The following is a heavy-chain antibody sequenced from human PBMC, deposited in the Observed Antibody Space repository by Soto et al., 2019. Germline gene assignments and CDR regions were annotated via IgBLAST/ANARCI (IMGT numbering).Heavy chain of an antibody. D-gene: IGHD2-15*01. V-gene: IGHV3-53*01. Sequence: GGSLRLSCAASGFTFSDYAMSWVRQAPGKGLEWVSVIYSGGSTYYADSVKGRFTISRDNSKNTLYLQMNSLRAEDTAVYYCARDRPYCSGGSCYYGYYFDYWGQGTLVTVSS. CDR1: GFTFSDYA. J-gene: IGHJ4*02. CDR2: IYSGGST. CDR3: ARDRPYCSGGSCYYGYYFDY.